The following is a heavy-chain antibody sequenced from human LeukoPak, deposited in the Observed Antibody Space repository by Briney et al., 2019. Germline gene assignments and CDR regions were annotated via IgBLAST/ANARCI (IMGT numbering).Heavy chain of an antibody. J-gene: IGHJ6*02. CDR3: ARDRAGDSGYDPTDYYGMDV. D-gene: IGHD5-12*01. Sequence: GGSLRLSCAASGFTFSSYAMHWVRQAPGKGLEWVAVISYDGSNKYYADSVKGRFTISRDNSKNTLYLQMSSLRAEDTAVNYCARDRAGDSGYDPTDYYGMDVWGQGTTVTVSS. CDR2: ISYDGSNK. CDR1: GFTFSSYA. V-gene: IGHV3-30-3*01.